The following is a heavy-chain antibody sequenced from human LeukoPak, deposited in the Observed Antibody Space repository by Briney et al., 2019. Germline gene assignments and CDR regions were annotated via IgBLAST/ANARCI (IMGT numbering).Heavy chain of an antibody. V-gene: IGHV3-43*02. J-gene: IGHJ4*02. CDR1: GFTFDDYA. CDR2: ITGDGGST. Sequence: GGSLRLSCAASGFTFDDYAMHWVRQAPGKGLEWVSLITGDGGSTYYADSVKGRYTISRDNSENSLYLQMNSLRAEDTALYYCARTGNFDYWGQGTLVTVSS. D-gene: IGHD3/OR15-3a*01. CDR3: ARTGNFDY.